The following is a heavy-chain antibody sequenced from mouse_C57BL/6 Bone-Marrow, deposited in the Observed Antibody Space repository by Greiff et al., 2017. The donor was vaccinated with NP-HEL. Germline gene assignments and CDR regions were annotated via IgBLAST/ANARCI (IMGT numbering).Heavy chain of an antibody. CDR3: ARFWIYYGNY. D-gene: IGHD2-1*01. Sequence: QVQLQQSGAELARPGASVKLSCKASGYTFTSYGISWVKQRTGQGLEWIGEIYPRRGNTYYNEKFKGKATLTADKSSSTAYMELRSLTSEDSAVYFCARFWIYYGNYWGQGTTLTVSS. CDR2: IYPRRGNT. J-gene: IGHJ2*01. V-gene: IGHV1-81*01. CDR1: GYTFTSYG.